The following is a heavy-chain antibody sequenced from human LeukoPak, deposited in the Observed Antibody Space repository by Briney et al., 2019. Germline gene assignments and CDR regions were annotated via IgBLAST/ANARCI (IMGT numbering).Heavy chain of an antibody. V-gene: IGHV4-59*01. D-gene: IGHD6-6*01. J-gene: IGHJ4*02. Sequence: PSETLSLTCTVSGGSISSYYWSWIRQPPGKGLEWIVYIYHDGRTNYNPSLKSRVTISVDASKNQFSLTLRSVTAADTAVYYCARGGAARPDFWGQGTLVTVSS. CDR3: ARGGAARPDF. CDR2: IYHDGRT. CDR1: GGSISSYY.